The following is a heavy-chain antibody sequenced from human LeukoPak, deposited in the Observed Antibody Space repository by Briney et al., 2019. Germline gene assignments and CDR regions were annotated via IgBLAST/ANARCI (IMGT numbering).Heavy chain of an antibody. CDR3: AKGVITMVRGVNGGYSDY. CDR2: ISGSGGST. J-gene: IGHJ4*02. CDR1: GFTFSSYA. D-gene: IGHD3-10*01. V-gene: IGHV3-23*01. Sequence: GGSLRLSCAASGFTFSSYAMSWVRQAPGKGLEWVSAISGSGGSTYYADSVKGRFTISRDNSKNTLFLQMNSLRAEDTAVYYCAKGVITMVRGVNGGYSDYWGQGTLVTVSS.